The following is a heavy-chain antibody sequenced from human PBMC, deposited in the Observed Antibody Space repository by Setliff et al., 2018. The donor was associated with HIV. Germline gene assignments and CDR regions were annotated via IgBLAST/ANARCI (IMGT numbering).Heavy chain of an antibody. J-gene: IGHJ6*04. CDR1: GGTFGASG. V-gene: IGHV1-69*13. CDR3: ASGIRGLIRTDYYYEMEV. CDR2: IILAFNVI. Sequence: SVKVSCKASGGTFGASGINWVRQAPGQGFEWMGTIILAFNVIKYAQKFQGRVTITADESARTAFMDMRSLRSDDTAIYYCASGIRGLIRTDYYYEMEVWGKGTTVTVSS. D-gene: IGHD3-10*01.